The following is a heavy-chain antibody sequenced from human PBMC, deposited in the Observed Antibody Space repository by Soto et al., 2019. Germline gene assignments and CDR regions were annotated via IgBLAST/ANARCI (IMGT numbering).Heavy chain of an antibody. V-gene: IGHV4-39*01. J-gene: IGHJ3*01. CDR2: IYYSGST. Sequence: ETLSLTCTVSGGSISSSSFHWGWIRQPPGKGLDWIGIIYYSGSTYYSPSLKSRVTISLDTSKNQFFLRLSSVTAADTAVYYCARQWGTDAFDFWGHGTMVTVSS. D-gene: IGHD1-1*01. CDR1: GGSISSSSFH. CDR3: ARQWGTDAFDF.